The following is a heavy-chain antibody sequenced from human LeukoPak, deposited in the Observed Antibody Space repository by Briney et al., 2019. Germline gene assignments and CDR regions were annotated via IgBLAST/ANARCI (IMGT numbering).Heavy chain of an antibody. J-gene: IGHJ3*02. CDR3: AREFLRVNAFDI. CDR1: GGSISSGDYY. Sequence: SQTLSLTCTVSGGSISSGDYYWSWIRQPPGKGLEWIGYIYYSGSTYYNPSLKSRITISADTSKTQFSLKLSSVIAADTAVYFCAREFLRVNAFDIWGQGTMVTVSS. V-gene: IGHV4-30-4*08. CDR2: IYYSGST.